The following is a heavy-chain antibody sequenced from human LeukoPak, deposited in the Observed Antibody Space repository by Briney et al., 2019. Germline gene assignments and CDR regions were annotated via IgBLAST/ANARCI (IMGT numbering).Heavy chain of an antibody. CDR2: ISSSSSYI. D-gene: IGHD1-26*01. J-gene: IGHJ6*03. CDR1: EFSVGSNY. Sequence: PGGSLRLSCAASEFSVGSNYMTRVRQAPGKGLEWVSSISSSSSYIYYADSVKGRFTISRDNAKNSLFLQMNSLRAEDTAVYFCARATWDPNYYYYMDVWGKGTTVTISS. V-gene: IGHV3-21*01. CDR3: ARATWDPNYYYYMDV.